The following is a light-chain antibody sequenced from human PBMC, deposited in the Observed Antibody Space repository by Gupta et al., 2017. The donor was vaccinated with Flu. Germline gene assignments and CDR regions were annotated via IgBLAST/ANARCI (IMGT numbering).Light chain of an antibody. V-gene: IGKV2-28*01. Sequence: TPVYASAVACSSSQSLLHSNVNNYLDWYLQKPGQSPQLLIYFGSSRDSGVPERFSGSGSGTDFTLNISRLQAEDFAVYYCLQAQQTPWTFGQGTKVEIK. CDR1: QSLLHSNVNNY. CDR2: FGS. CDR3: LQAQQTPWT. J-gene: IGKJ1*01.